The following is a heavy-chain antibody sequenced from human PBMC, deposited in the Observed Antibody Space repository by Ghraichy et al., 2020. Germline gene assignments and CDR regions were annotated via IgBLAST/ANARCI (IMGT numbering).Heavy chain of an antibody. CDR1: GGTFNNFA. Sequence: SAKVSCKASGGTFNNFAVNWVRQAPGQGLEWMGGIVPLYGTPNYAQEFQGRVTIIADDSTGTAYMELTSLRSEDTAVYYCASPSPSRSFYPSFFECWGQGTLVTVSS. J-gene: IGHJ4*02. CDR2: IVPLYGTP. CDR3: ASPSPSRSFYPSFFEC. V-gene: IGHV1-69*13. D-gene: IGHD1-26*01.